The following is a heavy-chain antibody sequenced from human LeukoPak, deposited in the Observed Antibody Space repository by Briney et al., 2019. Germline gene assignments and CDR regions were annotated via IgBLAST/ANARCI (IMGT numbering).Heavy chain of an antibody. D-gene: IGHD1-7*01. CDR2: IYYSGST. V-gene: IGHV4-59*01. CDR1: GGSISSYY. J-gene: IGHJ4*02. Sequence: SETLSLTCTVSGGSISSYYWSWIRQPPGKGLEWIGYIYYSGSTSYNPSLKSRVTISVDTSKNQFSLKLSSATAADTAVYYCASPLTGTTLIFDYWGQGTLVTVSS. CDR3: ASPLTGTTLIFDY.